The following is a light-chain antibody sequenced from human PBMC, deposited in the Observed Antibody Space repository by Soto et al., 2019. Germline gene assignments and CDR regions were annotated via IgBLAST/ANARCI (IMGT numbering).Light chain of an antibody. CDR2: GAS. CDR1: QSVSSN. CDR3: QQYKNGWT. J-gene: IGKJ1*01. Sequence: EIVMTQSPATLSVSPGERATLSCRASQSVSSNLAWYKQKPGQAPRLLIYGASTRATGIPAKFSGGGSGTESTLTISSLQSEDFAIYYCQQYKNGWTFGQGTKVDIK. V-gene: IGKV3-15*01.